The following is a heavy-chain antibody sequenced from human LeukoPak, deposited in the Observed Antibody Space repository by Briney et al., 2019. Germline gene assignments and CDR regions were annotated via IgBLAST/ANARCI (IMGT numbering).Heavy chain of an antibody. V-gene: IGHV4-34*01. J-gene: IGHJ4*02. Sequence: SETLSLTCAVYGGSFSGYYWSWNRQPPGKGLEWIGEINHSGSTNYNPSLKSRVTISVDTSKNQFSLKLSSVTAADTAVYYCARGLFGFDYWGQGTLVTVSS. CDR2: INHSGST. CDR1: GGSFSGYY. CDR3: ARGLFGFDY. D-gene: IGHD3-10*01.